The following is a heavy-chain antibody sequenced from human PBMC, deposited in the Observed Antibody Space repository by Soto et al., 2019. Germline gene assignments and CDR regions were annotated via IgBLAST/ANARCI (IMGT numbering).Heavy chain of an antibody. CDR1: GFTFSGDW. J-gene: IGHJ3*02. D-gene: IGHD3-9*01. V-gene: IGHV3-74*01. CDR3: AKDLHPHTLVRYFDWLLHDAFDI. CDR2: INMDGSST. Sequence: QPGGSLRLSCAASGFTFSGDWMHWVRQAAGKGLVWVSRINMDGSSTNYADSVKGRFTISRDNAKNTLYLQTNSLRVEDTALYYCAKDLHPHTLVRYFDWLLHDAFDIWGLGTMVTVSS.